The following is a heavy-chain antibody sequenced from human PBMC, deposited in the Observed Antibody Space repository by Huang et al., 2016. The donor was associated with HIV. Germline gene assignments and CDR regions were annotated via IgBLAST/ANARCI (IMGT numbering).Heavy chain of an antibody. CDR3: AHRLPNYGDTFDY. V-gene: IGHV2-5*01. J-gene: IGHJ4*02. CDR1: GFSLSTSGVG. Sequence: QITLKESGPTLVKPTQTLTLTCTFSGFSLSTSGVGVAWIRQPPGKALEWLALIYLNDDQRFNPSLKNRLTSTEDTSKNQVVLTMTKMDPLDTATFYCAHRLPNYGDTFDYWGQGTLVTVSS. CDR2: IYLNDDQ. D-gene: IGHD4-17*01.